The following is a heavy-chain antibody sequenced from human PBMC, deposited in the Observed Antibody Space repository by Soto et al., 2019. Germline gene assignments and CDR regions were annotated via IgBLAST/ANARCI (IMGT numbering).Heavy chain of an antibody. CDR3: ARAELIVAGQAFDS. CDR2: VNPSDGRA. Sequence: QVDLVQSGAEVKKPGASVKMSCKSSGYRLSNYYMHWVRQAPGQGLGWRGIVNPSDGRANYARKFQGRVTMTWDTSTTTLYMEVNSLRSDDTAIYYCARAELIVAGQAFDSWGQGTLVTVSS. D-gene: IGHD5-12*01. CDR1: GYRLSNYY. J-gene: IGHJ4*02. V-gene: IGHV1-46*01.